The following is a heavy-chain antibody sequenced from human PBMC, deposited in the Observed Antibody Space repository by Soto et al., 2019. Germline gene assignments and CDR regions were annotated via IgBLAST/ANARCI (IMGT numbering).Heavy chain of an antibody. CDR2: INHSGST. D-gene: IGHD3-3*01. CDR1: GGSFSGYY. V-gene: IGHV4-34*01. J-gene: IGHJ5*02. CDR3: ARAPRRNYDFWSGYYRFDP. Sequence: SETLSLTCAVYGGSFSGYYWSWIRQPPGKGLEWIGEINHSGSTNYNPSLKSRVTISVDTSKNQFSLKLSSVTAADTAVYYCARAPRRNYDFWSGYYRFDPWGQGTLVTVSS.